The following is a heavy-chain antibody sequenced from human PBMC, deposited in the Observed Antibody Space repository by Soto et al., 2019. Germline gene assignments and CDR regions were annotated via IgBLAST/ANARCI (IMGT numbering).Heavy chain of an antibody. D-gene: IGHD3-10*01. Sequence: QVQLVESGGGVVQPGRSLRLSCAASGFTFSSYAMPWVRQAPGKGLEWVAVISYDGSNKYYADSVKGRFTISRDNSKNTLYLQMNSLRAEDMAVYYCARYEGGEWYYYGMDVWGQGTTVTVSS. CDR1: GFTFSSYA. V-gene: IGHV3-30-3*01. CDR3: ARYEGGEWYYYGMDV. CDR2: ISYDGSNK. J-gene: IGHJ6*02.